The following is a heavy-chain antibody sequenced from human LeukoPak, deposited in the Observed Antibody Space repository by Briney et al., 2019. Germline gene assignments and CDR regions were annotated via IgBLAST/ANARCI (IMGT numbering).Heavy chain of an antibody. D-gene: IGHD1-26*01. CDR3: AREPPFPIVGATVYYGMDV. CDR2: FDPEDGET. CDR1: GYTLTELS. V-gene: IGHV1-24*01. Sequence: ASVKVSCKVSGYTLTELSMHWVRQAPGKGLEWMGGFDPEDGETIHAQKFQGRVTMTEDTSTDTAYMELSSLRFEDTAVYYCAREPPFPIVGATVYYGMDVWGQGTTVTVSS. J-gene: IGHJ6*02.